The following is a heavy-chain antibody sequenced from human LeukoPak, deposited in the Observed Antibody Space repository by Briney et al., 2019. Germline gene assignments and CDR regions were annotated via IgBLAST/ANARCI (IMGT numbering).Heavy chain of an antibody. D-gene: IGHD6-13*01. Sequence: GGSLRLSCAASGFTFSSYGMSWVRQAPGKGLEWVSAISGSGGSTYYADSVKGRFTISRDNSKNTLYLQMNSLRAEDMALYYCAKDSGLAAAGTGYFDYWGQGTLVTVSS. CDR1: GFTFSSYG. CDR3: AKDSGLAAAGTGYFDY. V-gene: IGHV3-23*01. CDR2: ISGSGGST. J-gene: IGHJ4*02.